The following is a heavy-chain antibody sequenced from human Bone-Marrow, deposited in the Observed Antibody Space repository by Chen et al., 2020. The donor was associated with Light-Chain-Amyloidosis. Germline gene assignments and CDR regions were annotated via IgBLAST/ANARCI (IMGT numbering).Heavy chain of an antibody. CDR3: AKVWYASGTYFEN. CDR2: ISSGGGST. Sequence: EVQLVESGGGLVQPGGSLRLSCAASGFTFNTYALSWVRQAPGKGLEWVSAISSGGGSTYYADSVNGRFTISRDNSRNTLYLQMNSLRVEDTAVYYCAKVWYASGTYFENWGQGTLVTVSS. V-gene: IGHV3-23*04. D-gene: IGHD1-26*01. CDR1: GFTFNTYA. J-gene: IGHJ4*02.